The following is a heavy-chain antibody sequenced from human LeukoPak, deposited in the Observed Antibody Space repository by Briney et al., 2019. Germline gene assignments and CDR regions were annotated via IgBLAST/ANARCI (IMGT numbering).Heavy chain of an antibody. CDR1: GYTFTSYA. V-gene: IGHV1-2*02. J-gene: IGHJ4*02. CDR2: INPNSGDT. Sequence: ASVKVSCKASGYTFTSYAMHWVRQAPGQRLEWMGWINPNSGDTNYAQKFQGRVTMTRDTSISTAYMELSRLASDDTAVYYCARGSPLSGDRDGDYWGQGTLVTVSS. D-gene: IGHD7-27*01. CDR3: ARGSPLSGDRDGDY.